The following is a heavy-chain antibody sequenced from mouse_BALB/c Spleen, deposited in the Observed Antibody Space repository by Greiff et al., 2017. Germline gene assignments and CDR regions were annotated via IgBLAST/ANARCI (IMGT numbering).Heavy chain of an antibody. V-gene: IGHV5-6-5*01. D-gene: IGHD1-2*01. CDR3: ERGPTGYNY. Sequence: EVQLVESGGGLVKPGGSLKLSCAASGFTFSSYAMSWVRQTPEKRLEWVASISSGGSTYYPDSVKGRFTISRDNARISLYLQMSSLRSEDTAMYYCERGPTGYNYWGQGTTLTVSS. CDR2: ISSGGST. CDR1: GFTFSSYA. J-gene: IGHJ2*01.